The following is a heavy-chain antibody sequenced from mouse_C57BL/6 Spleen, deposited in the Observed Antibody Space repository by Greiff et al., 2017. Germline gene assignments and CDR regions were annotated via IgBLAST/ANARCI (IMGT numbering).Heavy chain of an antibody. CDR1: GYTFTSYD. Sequence: VQLVESGPELVKPGASVKLSCKASGYTFTSYDINWVKQRPGQGLEWIGWIYPRDGSTKYNEKFKGKATLTVDTSSSTAYMELHSLTSEDSAVYFCATDYYQGYWGQGTTLTVSS. J-gene: IGHJ2*01. CDR2: IYPRDGST. CDR3: ATDYYQGY. V-gene: IGHV1-85*01. D-gene: IGHD1-1*01.